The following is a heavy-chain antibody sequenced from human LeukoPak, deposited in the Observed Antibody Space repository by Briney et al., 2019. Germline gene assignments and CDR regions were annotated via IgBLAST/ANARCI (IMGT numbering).Heavy chain of an antibody. D-gene: IGHD5-18*01. CDR2: IYYSGST. CDR3: AGDTGYSYGLDAFDI. Sequence: SETLSLTCTVSGGSISSYYWSWIRQPPGKGLEWIGYIYYSGSTNYNPSLKSRVTISVDTSKNQFSLKLSSVTAADTAVYYCAGDTGYSYGLDAFDIWGQGTMVTVSS. CDR1: GGSISSYY. V-gene: IGHV4-59*01. J-gene: IGHJ3*02.